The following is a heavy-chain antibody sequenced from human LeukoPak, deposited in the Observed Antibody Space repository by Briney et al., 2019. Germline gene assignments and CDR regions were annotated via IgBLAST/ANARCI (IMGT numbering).Heavy chain of an antibody. CDR1: GGSITSYY. V-gene: IGHV4-4*07. D-gene: IGHD1-26*01. J-gene: IGHJ3*02. Sequence: PLETLSLTCTVSGGSITSYYWSWIRQPAGEGLEWIGRIYTSGSTNYNSSLKSRVTISVDTSKNQFSLKLSSVTAADTAVYYCAVPSGSYGAFDIWGQGPMVTVSS. CDR2: IYTSGST. CDR3: AVPSGSYGAFDI.